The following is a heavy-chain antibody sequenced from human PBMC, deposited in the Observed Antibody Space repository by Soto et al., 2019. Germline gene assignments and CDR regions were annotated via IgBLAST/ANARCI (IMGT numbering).Heavy chain of an antibody. Sequence: GGSLRLSCAASGFTFSSYWMSWVRQAPGKGLEWVANIKQDGSEKYYVDSVKGRFTISRDNAKNSLYLQMNSLRAEDTAVYYCARDLNSGRITMVRGVIDDAFDIWGQGTMVTVSS. J-gene: IGHJ3*02. CDR2: IKQDGSEK. CDR3: ARDLNSGRITMVRGVIDDAFDI. V-gene: IGHV3-7*01. D-gene: IGHD3-10*01. CDR1: GFTFSSYW.